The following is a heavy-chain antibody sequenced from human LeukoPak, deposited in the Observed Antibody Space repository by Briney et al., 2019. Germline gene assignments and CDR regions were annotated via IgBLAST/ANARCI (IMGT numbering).Heavy chain of an antibody. J-gene: IGHJ4*02. V-gene: IGHV3-30*03. CDR1: GFTFSSYG. Sequence: GGSLRLSCAASGFTFSSYGMHWVRQAPGKGLEWVAVISYDGSNKYYADSVKGRFTISRDNSKNTLYLQMNSLRAEDTAVYYCASRRALYCSGGSCYSDYFDYWGQGTLVTVSS. CDR3: ASRRALYCSGGSCYSDYFDY. D-gene: IGHD2-15*01. CDR2: ISYDGSNK.